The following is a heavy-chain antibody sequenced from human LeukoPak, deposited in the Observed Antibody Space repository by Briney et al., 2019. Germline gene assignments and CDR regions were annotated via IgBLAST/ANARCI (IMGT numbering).Heavy chain of an antibody. CDR3: ARPRTRLAWFDP. CDR1: GGSISSSSYY. Sequence: SETLSLTCTVSGGSISSSSYYWGWIRQPPGKGLEWIGSIYYSGSTYYNPSLKSRVTISVDTSKNQFSLKLRSVTAADTAVYYCARPRTRLAWFDPWGQGTLVTVSS. J-gene: IGHJ5*02. D-gene: IGHD6-19*01. CDR2: IYYSGST. V-gene: IGHV4-39*01.